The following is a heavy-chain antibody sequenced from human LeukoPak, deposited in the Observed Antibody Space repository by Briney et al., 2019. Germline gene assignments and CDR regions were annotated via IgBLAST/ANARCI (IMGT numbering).Heavy chain of an antibody. CDR2: IHRDGTST. V-gene: IGHV3-74*01. CDR3: AREQEAAGNWFFDR. D-gene: IGHD6-13*01. CDR1: GFTFSTYW. J-gene: IGHJ2*01. Sequence: GGSLRLSCAASGFTFSTYWMHWVRQIPGKGLGWVSCIHRDGTSTHYVYTVRGRFIISRDNAEDTLYLQMNSLRAEDTAVYYCAREQEAAGNWFFDRWGRGT.